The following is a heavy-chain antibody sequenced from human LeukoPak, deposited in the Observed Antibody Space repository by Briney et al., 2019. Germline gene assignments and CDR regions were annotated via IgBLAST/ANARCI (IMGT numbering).Heavy chain of an antibody. J-gene: IGHJ1*01. CDR2: IYYSGST. V-gene: IGHV4-59*08. CDR3: ARYGSGSYSDDHFRH. CDR1: GGSISSYY. Sequence: SETLSLTCTVSGGSISSYYWSWIRQPPGKGLEWIGYIYYSGSTNYNPSLKSRVTISVDTSKNQFSLKLSSVTAADTAVYYCARYGSGSYSDDHFRHWGQGTLVTVSS. D-gene: IGHD3-10*01.